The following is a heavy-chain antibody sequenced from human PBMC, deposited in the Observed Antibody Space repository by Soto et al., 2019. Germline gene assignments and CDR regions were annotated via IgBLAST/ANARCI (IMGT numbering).Heavy chain of an antibody. V-gene: IGHV4-59*08. D-gene: IGHD3-3*01. CDR3: ARHRTKPFLRFLDRPMNYYYYMDV. Sequence: PSETLSLTCTVSGGSISSYYWSWIRQPPGKGLEWIGYIYYSGSTNYNPSLKSRVTISVDTSKNQFSLKLSSVTAADTAVYYCARHRTKPFLRFLDRPMNYYYYMDVWGKGTTVTVSS. CDR2: IYYSGST. CDR1: GGSISSYY. J-gene: IGHJ6*03.